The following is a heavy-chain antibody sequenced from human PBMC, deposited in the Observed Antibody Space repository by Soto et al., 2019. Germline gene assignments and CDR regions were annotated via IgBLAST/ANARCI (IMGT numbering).Heavy chain of an antibody. D-gene: IGHD5-18*01. Sequence: QGQLQESGPGLVKPSGTLSLTCDVSGGVVSSINWWSWVRQPPGKTLEWIGEVFHSGTTNYTPSLNSGVTMSVDKFKKNLFMNLSAVADADAAVYYCAGREGTYSTSYGMDVWGEGTTVIVSS. CDR2: VFHSGTT. J-gene: IGHJ6*04. CDR3: AGREGTYSTSYGMDV. CDR1: GGVVSSINW. V-gene: IGHV4-4*02.